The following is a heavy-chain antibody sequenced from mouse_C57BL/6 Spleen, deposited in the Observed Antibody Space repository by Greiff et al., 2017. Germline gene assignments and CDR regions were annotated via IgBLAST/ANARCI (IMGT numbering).Heavy chain of an antibody. Sequence: EVKLLESGGGLVKPGGSLKLSCAASGFTFSDYGMHWVRQAPEKGLEWVAYISSGSSTIYYADTVKGRFTISSDNAKNTLFLQMTMMRSEDTAMYYGARDYGSSFDYGGQGTTLTGSS. CDR3: ARDYGSSFDY. CDR1: GFTFSDYG. J-gene: IGHJ2*01. V-gene: IGHV5-17*01. CDR2: ISSGSSTI. D-gene: IGHD1-1*01.